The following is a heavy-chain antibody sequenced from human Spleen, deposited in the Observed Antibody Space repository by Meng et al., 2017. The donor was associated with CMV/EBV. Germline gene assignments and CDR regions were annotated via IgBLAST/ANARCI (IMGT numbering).Heavy chain of an antibody. CDR3: ARVTYSGYDFHIDY. Sequence: GESLKISCAASGFTFRGFTLHWVRQAPGKGLEWLTIISYDGDTKYYADSVKGRFTISRDNSNNTLFLQMNSLRGEDTAVYYCARVTYSGYDFHIDYWGQGTLVTVSS. CDR2: ISYDGDTK. CDR1: GFTFRGFT. D-gene: IGHD5-12*01. V-gene: IGHV3-30-3*01. J-gene: IGHJ4*02.